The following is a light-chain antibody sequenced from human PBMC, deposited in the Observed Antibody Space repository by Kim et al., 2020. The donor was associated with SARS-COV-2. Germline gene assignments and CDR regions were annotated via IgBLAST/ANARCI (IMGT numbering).Light chain of an antibody. Sequence: GQWITLSCTGTCRDVGAYNYVSWYQQHPGKAPKLLIYDVSERPSGVSYRFSGSKSGNTASLTISGLQADDEADYYCSSYTRSSTVVFGGGTQLTVL. V-gene: IGLV2-14*03. CDR3: SSYTRSSTVV. CDR1: CRDVGAYNY. CDR2: DVS. J-gene: IGLJ2*01.